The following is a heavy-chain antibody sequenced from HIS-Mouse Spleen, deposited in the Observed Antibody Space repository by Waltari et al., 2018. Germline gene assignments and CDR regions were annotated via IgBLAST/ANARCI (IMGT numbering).Heavy chain of an antibody. J-gene: IGHJ4*02. CDR3: AKDKHHAFDY. CDR1: GVPFSSYG. CDR2: ISYDGSNK. V-gene: IGHV3-30*18. Sequence: QVQLVESGGGVVQPGRSLRLFCAASGVPFSSYGMHWVRQAPGKGLEWVAVISYDGSNKYYADSVKGRFTISRDNSKNTLYLQMNSLRAEDTAVYYCAKDKHHAFDYWGQGTLVTVSS.